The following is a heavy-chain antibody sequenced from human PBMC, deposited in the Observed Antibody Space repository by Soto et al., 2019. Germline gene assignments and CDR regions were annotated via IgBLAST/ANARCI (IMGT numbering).Heavy chain of an antibody. CDR2: VSSDGSHQ. V-gene: IGHV3-30-3*01. CDR3: ARPYCRSTRCYLYYYGMDV. Sequence: QVQVVESGVGVVQPGTSLRLSCAASGFTFSVSAIHWVCQAPGKGLEWVAVVSSDGSHQYYADSVRGRFTISRDNPKNTLYLQMNSLRAEDTAVYYCARPYCRSTRCYLYYYGMDVWGPGTTVTVSS. J-gene: IGHJ6*02. CDR1: GFTFSVSA. D-gene: IGHD2-2*01.